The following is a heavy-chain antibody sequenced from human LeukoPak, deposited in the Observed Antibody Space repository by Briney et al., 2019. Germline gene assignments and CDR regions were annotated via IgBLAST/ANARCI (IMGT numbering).Heavy chain of an antibody. V-gene: IGHV4-39*01. CDR3: ASQGYSYGNFDY. J-gene: IGHJ4*02. CDR1: GGSISSSSYY. Sequence: SETLSLTCTVSGGSISSSSYYWGWIRQPPGKGLEWIGSIYYSGSTYYNPSLKSGVTISVDTSKNQFSLKLSSVTAADTAVYYCASQGYSYGNFDYWGQGTLVTVSS. CDR2: IYYSGST. D-gene: IGHD5-18*01.